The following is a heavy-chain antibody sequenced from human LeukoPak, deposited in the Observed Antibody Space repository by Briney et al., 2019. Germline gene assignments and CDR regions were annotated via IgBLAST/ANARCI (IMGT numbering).Heavy chain of an antibody. J-gene: IGHJ4*02. Sequence: PGGSLRLSCAASGFSFSDYSMNWVRQAPGEGLEWVSYISGGSSKIYYADSVKGRFIISRDNVKSALYLRMNSLRDEDTAVYYCARDAFNGNYSIGYYFDSWGQGTLVTVAS. V-gene: IGHV3-48*02. D-gene: IGHD1-26*01. CDR1: GFSFSDYS. CDR3: ARDAFNGNYSIGYYFDS. CDR2: ISGGSSKI.